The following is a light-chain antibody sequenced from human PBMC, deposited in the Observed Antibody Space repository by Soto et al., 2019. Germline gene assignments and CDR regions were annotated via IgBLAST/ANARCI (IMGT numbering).Light chain of an antibody. Sequence: QSALTQPASMSGSPGQSIAISCTGTSSDVGNYNYVSWYQQYPGKAPRVLIYDVSKRPSGVSDRFSGSKSGNTASLTISGLQAEDEADYYCNSYTISSTYVFGSGTKVTV. CDR1: SSDVGNYNY. V-gene: IGLV2-14*03. CDR3: NSYTISSTYV. J-gene: IGLJ1*01. CDR2: DVS.